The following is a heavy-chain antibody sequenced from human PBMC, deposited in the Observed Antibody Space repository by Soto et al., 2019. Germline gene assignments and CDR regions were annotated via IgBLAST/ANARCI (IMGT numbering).Heavy chain of an antibody. D-gene: IGHD1-26*01. CDR3: ARDSQWSGSYVFDY. Sequence: QVQLVESGGGVVQPGRSLRLSCAASGFTFSRHAMHWVRQSPGKGLEWVAAISYDGSSQYYADSVKGRLTISRDKSKNKQYLQINSLRLEDTAVYYCARDSQWSGSYVFDYWGQGTLVTVSS. J-gene: IGHJ4*02. CDR2: ISYDGSSQ. CDR1: GFTFSRHA. V-gene: IGHV3-30-3*01.